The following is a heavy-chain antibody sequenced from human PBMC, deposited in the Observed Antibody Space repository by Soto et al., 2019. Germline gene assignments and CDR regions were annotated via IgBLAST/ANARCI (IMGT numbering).Heavy chain of an antibody. CDR2: INPNSGAT. CDR1: GYTFIGHY. D-gene: IGHD5-12*01. J-gene: IGHJ4*02. CDR3: ARDLVSTIGDFDY. V-gene: IGHV1-2*02. Sequence: GASVKVSCKASGYTFIGHYIHWVRQAPGRGLEWMGWINPNSGATNSAQNFQSRVTMTRDTSLNTAYMELTRLTYDDTAVYFCARDLVSTIGDFDYWGQGTLVTVSS.